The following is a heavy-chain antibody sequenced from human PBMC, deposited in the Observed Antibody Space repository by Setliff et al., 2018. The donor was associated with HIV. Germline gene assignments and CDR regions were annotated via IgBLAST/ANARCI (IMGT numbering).Heavy chain of an antibody. CDR3: AKDFPPPNGMDV. J-gene: IGHJ6*02. CDR2: ISSRGSNT. Sequence: PGGSLRLSCAASGFTLSNAWMSWVRQAPGKGLEWVSYISSRGSNTYYVDSVKGRFTISRENSKNTLYLQMNSLRPEDTAVYYCAKDFPPPNGMDVWGQGTTVTVSS. CDR1: GFTLSNAW. V-gene: IGHV3-48*01.